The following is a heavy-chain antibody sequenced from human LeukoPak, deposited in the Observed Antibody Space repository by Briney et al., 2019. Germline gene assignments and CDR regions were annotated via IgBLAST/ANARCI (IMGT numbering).Heavy chain of an antibody. V-gene: IGHV4-59*08. Sequence: SETLSLTCTVSGGSISSYYWSWIRQPPGKGLEWIGYIYYSGSTNYNPSLKSRVTISVDTSKNQFSLKLSSVTAADTAVYYCARGVIGGYSSSWFDYWGQGTLVTVSS. J-gene: IGHJ4*02. CDR3: ARGVIGGYSSSWFDY. CDR1: GGSISSYY. D-gene: IGHD6-13*01. CDR2: IYYSGST.